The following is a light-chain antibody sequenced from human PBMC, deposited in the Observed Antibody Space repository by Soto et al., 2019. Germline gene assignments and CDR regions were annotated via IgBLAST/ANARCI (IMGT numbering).Light chain of an antibody. Sequence: DIQTTQSPSSLSASVGDRVTITCRASQNIRNYLNWYQQRPGKTPNLLVYAASNLRSGVPSRFSGSGSGTDFTLTISSLQPEDFATYYCQQLHSTSSYTFGQGTRVDIK. CDR3: QQLHSTSSYT. CDR1: QNIRNY. V-gene: IGKV1-39*01. J-gene: IGKJ2*01. CDR2: AAS.